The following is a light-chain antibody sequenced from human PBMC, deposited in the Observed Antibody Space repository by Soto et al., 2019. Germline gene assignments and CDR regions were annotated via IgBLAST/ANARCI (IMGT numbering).Light chain of an antibody. CDR3: QHYNSYSEA. CDR1: QNIGTS. CDR2: DAS. J-gene: IGKJ1*01. Sequence: QMTQSPSTLSASVGDRFTTTCRASQNIGTSLAWYQQTPGKAPKLLISDASTLESGVPSRFGGSGSGTEFTLTISSLQPDDFATYYCQHYNSYSEAFGQGTKVDIK. V-gene: IGKV1-5*01.